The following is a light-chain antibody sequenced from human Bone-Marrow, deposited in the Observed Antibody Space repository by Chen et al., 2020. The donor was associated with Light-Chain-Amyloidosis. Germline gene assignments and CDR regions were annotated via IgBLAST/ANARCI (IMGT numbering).Light chain of an antibody. Sequence: SYELTQPPSVSVSSGQPARITCSGDDLPTKYAYWYQQKPGQAPVLVIHRDTERPSGISGRFSGSSSGTTATLTISGVQAEDEADYHCQSADSSGTYEVIFGGGTKLTVL. CDR1: DLPTKY. J-gene: IGLJ2*01. CDR3: QSADSSGTYEVI. V-gene: IGLV3-25*03. CDR2: RDT.